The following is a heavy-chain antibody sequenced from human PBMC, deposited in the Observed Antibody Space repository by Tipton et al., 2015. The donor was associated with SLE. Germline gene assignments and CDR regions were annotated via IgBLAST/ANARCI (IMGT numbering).Heavy chain of an antibody. V-gene: IGHV4-34*01. D-gene: IGHD6-13*01. CDR3: ARGAREAAAGPSYWYFDL. CDR2: INHSGST. J-gene: IGHJ2*01. Sequence: TLSLTCAVYGGSFSGYYWSWIRQPPGKGLEWIGEINHSGSTNYNPSLKSRVTISVDTSKNQFSLKLSSVTAADTAVYYCARGAREAAAGPSYWYFDLWGRGTLVTVSS. CDR1: GGSFSGYY.